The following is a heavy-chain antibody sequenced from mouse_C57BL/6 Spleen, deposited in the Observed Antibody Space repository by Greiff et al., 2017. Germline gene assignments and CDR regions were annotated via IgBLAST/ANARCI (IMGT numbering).Heavy chain of an antibody. CDR2: ISYSGST. J-gene: IGHJ4*01. CDR3: ASTTVVAPTYYAMDY. Sequence: EVKLQESGPGLVQPSQSLSLTCTVPGYSITSGYDWHWIRHFPGNKLEWMGYISYSGSTNYNPSFKNRISITHDTSSTHFFLKLNTLTTEDTATYYCASTTVVAPTYYAMDYWGQGTSVTVSS. CDR1: GYSITSGYD. V-gene: IGHV3-1*01. D-gene: IGHD1-1*01.